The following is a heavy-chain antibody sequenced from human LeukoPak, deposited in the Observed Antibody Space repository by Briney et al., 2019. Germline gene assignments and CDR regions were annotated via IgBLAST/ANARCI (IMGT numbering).Heavy chain of an antibody. CDR3: ARLRFLEWLCDY. V-gene: IGHV1-18*01. CDR2: ISAYNGNT. D-gene: IGHD3-3*01. J-gene: IGHJ4*02. Sequence: ASVKVSCKASGYTFTSYGISWVRQATGQGLEWMGWISAYNGNTNYAQKLQGRVTMTTDTSTSTAYMELRSLRSDDTAVYYCARLRFLEWLCDYWGQGTLVTVSS. CDR1: GYTFTSYG.